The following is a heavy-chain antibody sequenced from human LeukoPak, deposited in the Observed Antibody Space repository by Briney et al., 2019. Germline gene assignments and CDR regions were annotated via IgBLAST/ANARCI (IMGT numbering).Heavy chain of an antibody. V-gene: IGHV3-23*01. CDR1: GFTFSNFA. J-gene: IGHJ4*02. D-gene: IGHD3-3*01. Sequence: GGSLRLSCTASGFTFSNFAMNWVRQTPGKGLEWVSVTSGSGSTYYADSVRGRFTVSRDNSKHTMSLQMNTLRAEDTAVYYCARGITAFGVPGATYYFDYWGQGTLVTVSS. CDR2: TSGSGST. CDR3: ARGITAFGVPGATYYFDY.